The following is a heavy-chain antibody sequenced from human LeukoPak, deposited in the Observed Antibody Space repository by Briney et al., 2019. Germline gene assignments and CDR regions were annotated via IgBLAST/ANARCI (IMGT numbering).Heavy chain of an antibody. CDR2: INWNGGST. V-gene: IGHV3-20*04. Sequence: GGFLRLSCAASGFTFDDYGMSWVRQAPGKGLEWVSGINWNGGSTGYADSVKGRFTISRDNAKNSLYLQMNSLRAEDTALYYCAGNCSSTSCYVEGAFDIWGQGTMVTVSS. D-gene: IGHD2-2*03. CDR1: GFTFDDYG. CDR3: AGNCSSTSCYVEGAFDI. J-gene: IGHJ3*02.